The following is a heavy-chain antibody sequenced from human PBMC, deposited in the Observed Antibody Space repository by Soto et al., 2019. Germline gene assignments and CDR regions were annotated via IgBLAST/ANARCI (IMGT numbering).Heavy chain of an antibody. V-gene: IGHV4-59*01. J-gene: IGHJ4*02. CDR1: GASISNYY. CDR2: IYYSGST. CDR3: ARGGPTDYYDSSGYYW. Sequence: PSETLSLTCTVSGASISNYYWSWIRQPPGKGLEWIAYIYYSGSTNYNPSIKSRVTISVDTSKNQFSLKLSSVTAADTVVYYCARGGPTDYYDSSGYYWWGQGTLVTVSS. D-gene: IGHD3-22*01.